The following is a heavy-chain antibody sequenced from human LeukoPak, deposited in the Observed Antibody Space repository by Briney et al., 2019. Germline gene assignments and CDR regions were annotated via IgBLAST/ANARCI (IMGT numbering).Heavy chain of an antibody. CDR2: ISGGGTYI. V-gene: IGHV3-21*01. CDR3: ARKDYYGGGSPIDY. J-gene: IGHJ4*02. CDR1: GFTFSSYA. D-gene: IGHD3-10*01. Sequence: GGSLRLSCAAPGFTFSSYAMNWVRQAPGKGLEWVSSISGGGTYINYADSLRGRFTISRDNAKNSLYLEMNSLRAEETAVYYCARKDYYGGGSPIDYWGQGTLVTVSS.